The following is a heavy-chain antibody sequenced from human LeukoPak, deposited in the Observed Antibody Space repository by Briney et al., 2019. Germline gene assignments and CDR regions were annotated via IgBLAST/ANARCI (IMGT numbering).Heavy chain of an antibody. D-gene: IGHD6-19*01. J-gene: IGHJ4*02. CDR2: MYKSGTT. Sequence: SETLSLTCTVSGYPINSGYYWGWIRQPPGKGLEWIGSMYKSGTTYYNPSLKSRVTISIDMSKNQLSLMLSSVTAADTAVYYCARDRRAVAGPAFDYWGQGTLVTVSS. CDR3: ARDRRAVAGPAFDY. V-gene: IGHV4-38-2*02. CDR1: GYPINSGYY.